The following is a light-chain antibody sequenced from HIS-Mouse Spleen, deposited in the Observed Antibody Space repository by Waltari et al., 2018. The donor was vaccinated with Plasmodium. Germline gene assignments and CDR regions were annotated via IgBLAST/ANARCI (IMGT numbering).Light chain of an antibody. CDR1: SSDVGGYNY. Sequence: QSALTQPRSVSGSPGQSVTIPCTGTSSDVGGYNYVPWYQQHPGKAPKLMIYDVRKRPSGVPDRFSGSKSGNTASLTISGLQAEDEADYYCCSYAGSYTLVFGGGTKLTVL. CDR2: DVR. J-gene: IGLJ2*01. V-gene: IGLV2-11*01. CDR3: CSYAGSYTLV.